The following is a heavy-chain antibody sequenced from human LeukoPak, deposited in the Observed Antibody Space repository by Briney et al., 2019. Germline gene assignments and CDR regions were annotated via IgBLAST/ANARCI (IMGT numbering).Heavy chain of an antibody. J-gene: IGHJ4*02. D-gene: IGHD2-15*01. V-gene: IGHV3-48*02. Sequence: LPGGSLRLSCAASGFTFSSYIMNWVRQAPGKGLEWVSYISSSSSTIYYADSVKGRFPISRDNAKNSLYLQMNSLRDEDTAVYYCAREGYCSGGTCYDYWGQGTLVTVSS. CDR2: ISSSSSTI. CDR1: GFTFSSYI. CDR3: AREGYCSGGTCYDY.